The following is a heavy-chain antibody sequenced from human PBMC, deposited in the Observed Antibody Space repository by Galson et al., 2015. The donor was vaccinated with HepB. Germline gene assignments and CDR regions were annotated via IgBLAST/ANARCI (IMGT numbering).Heavy chain of an antibody. CDR2: ITYSESNK. CDR3: ARDRDCNDYSGVDAFDI. CDR1: GFTFSSYA. V-gene: IGHV3-30-3*01. Sequence: SLRLSCAASGFTFSSYAMHWVRQAPGKGLEWVADITYSESNKYYADSVKGRFTISRDNSKNTLYLQMNSLRAEDTAVYYRARDRDCNDYSGVDAFDIWGQGTMVTVSS. D-gene: IGHD1-26*01. J-gene: IGHJ3*02.